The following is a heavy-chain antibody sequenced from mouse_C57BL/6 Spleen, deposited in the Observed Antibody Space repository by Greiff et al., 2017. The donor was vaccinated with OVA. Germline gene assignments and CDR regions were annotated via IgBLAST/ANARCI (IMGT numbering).Heavy chain of an antibody. CDR2: IYPGSGST. CDR3: ARWYYYGVVTGYFDV. Sequence: QVQLQQPGAELVKPGASVKMSCKASGYTFTSYWITWVKQRPGQGLEWIGDIYPGSGSTNYNEKFKSKATLTVDTSSSTAYMQLSSLTSEDSAVYYCARWYYYGVVTGYFDVWGTGTTVTVSS. V-gene: IGHV1-55*01. J-gene: IGHJ1*03. D-gene: IGHD1-1*01. CDR1: GYTFTSYW.